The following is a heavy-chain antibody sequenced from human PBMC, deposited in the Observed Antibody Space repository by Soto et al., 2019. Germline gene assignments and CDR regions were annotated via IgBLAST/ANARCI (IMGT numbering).Heavy chain of an antibody. D-gene: IGHD3-16*01. J-gene: IGHJ5*01. CDR1: GHTLASYD. CDR2: MTPDSGDT. Sequence: QVQLVQSGAEVRKPGASVKVSCKASGHTLASYDINWVRQATGQGLEWMGWMTPDSGDTGYAQKFHGRVTMTWDTSITTAYMELSSLRSDDTAVYYCARDPFYGWFDSWGQGTLVTVSS. V-gene: IGHV1-8*01. CDR3: ARDPFYGWFDS.